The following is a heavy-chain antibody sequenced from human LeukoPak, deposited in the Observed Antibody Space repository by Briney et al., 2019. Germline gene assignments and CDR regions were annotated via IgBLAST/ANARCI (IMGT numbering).Heavy chain of an antibody. CDR2: IRSTSST. J-gene: IGHJ4*02. V-gene: IGHV3-48*01. CDR1: GFIVNSYT. Sequence: GGSLRLSCAASGFIVNSYTMCWVRQAPGKGLDWVSCIRSTSSTHYADSVQGRFTISRDNSKNTLYLQMNSLRAEDTAVYYCAKANYYDSSGYPGALDYWGQGTLVTVSS. CDR3: AKANYYDSSGYPGALDY. D-gene: IGHD3-22*01.